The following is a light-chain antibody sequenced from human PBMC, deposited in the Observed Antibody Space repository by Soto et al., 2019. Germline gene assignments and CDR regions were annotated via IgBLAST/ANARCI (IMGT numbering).Light chain of an antibody. J-gene: IGLJ2*01. CDR1: SSDVGSYNR. Sequence: QSALTQPASVSGSPGQSVTISCTGTSSDVGSYNRVSWYQQPPGTVPRLLIYEVKVRRSGVPDRFSGSKSGNTASLTISGLQAEDEADYYCTSYTTSNTVIFGGGTKLTVL. V-gene: IGLV2-18*02. CDR2: EVK. CDR3: TSYTTSNTVI.